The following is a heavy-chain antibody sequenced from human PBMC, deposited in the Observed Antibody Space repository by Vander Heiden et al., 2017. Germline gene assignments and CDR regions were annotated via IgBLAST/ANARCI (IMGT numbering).Heavy chain of an antibody. Sequence: EMQPLESGGGLVQPGGFLPPSCAASGFTFSTYGMAWVRQAPGKGLEWVSGISGGGGNTYYADSVKGRFTISRDNSKNTLYLQMSSLRAEDTAVYYCATYSSAWGFGYWGQGTLVTVSS. CDR2: ISGGGGNT. CDR1: GFTFSTYG. D-gene: IGHD6-19*01. CDR3: ATYSSAWGFGY. V-gene: IGHV3-23*01. J-gene: IGHJ4*02.